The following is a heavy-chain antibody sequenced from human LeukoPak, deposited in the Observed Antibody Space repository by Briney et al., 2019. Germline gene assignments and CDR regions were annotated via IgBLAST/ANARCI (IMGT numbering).Heavy chain of an antibody. V-gene: IGHV3-66*01. CDR1: GFTFDDYG. D-gene: IGHD5-12*01. CDR3: ARIGDYHVDY. CDR2: IYSGGST. Sequence: GGSLRLSCAASGFTFDDYGMSWVRQAPGKGLEWVSVIYSGGSTYYADSVKGRFTISRDNSKNTLYLQMNSLRAEDTAVYYCARIGDYHVDYWGQGTLVTVSS. J-gene: IGHJ4*02.